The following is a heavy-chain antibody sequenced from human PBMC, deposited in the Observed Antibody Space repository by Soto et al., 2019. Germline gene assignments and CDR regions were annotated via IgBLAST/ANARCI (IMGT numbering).Heavy chain of an antibody. CDR1: GFTFSSYS. CDR3: ARGKDGYNYYFDY. Sequence: GGSLRLSCAASGFTFSSYSMNWVRQAPGKGLEWVSYISSSSSNIYYVDSVKGRFTISRGNAKNSLYLQMNSLRDEDTAVYYCARGKDGYNYYFDYWGQGTLVTVSS. CDR2: ISSSSSNI. V-gene: IGHV3-48*02. D-gene: IGHD5-12*01. J-gene: IGHJ4*02.